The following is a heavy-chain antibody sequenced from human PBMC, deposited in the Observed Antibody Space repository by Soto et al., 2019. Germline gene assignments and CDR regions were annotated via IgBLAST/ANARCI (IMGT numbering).Heavy chain of an antibody. Sequence: HPGGSLRLSCAASGFTFSSYAMSWVRQAPGKGLEWVSAISGSGGSTYYADSVKGRFTISRDNSKNTLYLQMNSLRAEDTAVYYCAKEGTLSDHCTNGVCFIGKFDYWGQGTLVTVSS. CDR1: GFTFSSYA. CDR3: AKEGTLSDHCTNGVCFIGKFDY. D-gene: IGHD2-8*01. V-gene: IGHV3-23*01. CDR2: ISGSGGST. J-gene: IGHJ4*02.